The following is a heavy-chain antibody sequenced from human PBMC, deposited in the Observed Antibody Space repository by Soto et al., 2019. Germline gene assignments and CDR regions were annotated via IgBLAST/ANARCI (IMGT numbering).Heavy chain of an antibody. V-gene: IGHV1-69*10. J-gene: IGHJ5*02. Sequence: SVKVSCKASGGTFSSYAISWVRQAPGQGLEWMGGISPNNDKANYAQKFQGRVTMTTDTSTSTAYMELRSLRSDDTAVYYCARVVGALGHWFDPWGQGTLVTVSS. D-gene: IGHD1-26*01. CDR1: GGTFSSYA. CDR2: ISPNNDKA. CDR3: ARVVGALGHWFDP.